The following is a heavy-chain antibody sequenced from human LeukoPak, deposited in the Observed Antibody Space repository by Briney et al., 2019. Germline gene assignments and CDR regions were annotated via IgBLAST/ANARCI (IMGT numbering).Heavy chain of an antibody. CDR2: IYYSGST. Sequence: SETLSLTCTVSGGSISSYYWSWLRQPPGKGLEWIGYIYYSGSTNYNPSLKSRVTISVDTSKNQFSLKLSSVTAADTAVYYCARDYYDSSGYQRYFDYGGQGTLVTVSA. D-gene: IGHD3-22*01. CDR1: GGSISSYY. J-gene: IGHJ4*02. CDR3: ARDYYDSSGYQRYFDY. V-gene: IGHV4-59*01.